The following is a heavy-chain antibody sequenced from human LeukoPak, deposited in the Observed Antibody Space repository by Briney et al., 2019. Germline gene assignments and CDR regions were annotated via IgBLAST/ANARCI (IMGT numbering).Heavy chain of an antibody. V-gene: IGHV3-21*01. CDR3: ARDGRHSSSWPKQKYSYYMDV. CDR1: GFNFNSYN. D-gene: IGHD6-13*01. Sequence: AGGSLRLSCAASGFNFNSYNMNWVRQAPGKGLEWVSSISSSSDYIYYADSVKGRFTISRDNAKISLFLQMNSLRAEDTATYYCARDGRHSSSWPKQKYSYYMDVWGKGTTVTVSS. J-gene: IGHJ6*03. CDR2: ISSSSDYI.